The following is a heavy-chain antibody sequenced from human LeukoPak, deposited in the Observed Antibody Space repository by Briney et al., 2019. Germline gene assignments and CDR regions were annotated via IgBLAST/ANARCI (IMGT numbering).Heavy chain of an antibody. CDR1: GFSFSNYG. D-gene: IGHD6-13*01. CDR2: INDDGSKS. Sequence: GGSLRLSCAASGFSFSNYGLSWVRQAPGRGREWVSTINDDGSKSYYADSVKGRFSISRDNSRNTLYLQMNTLRADDTAVYYCAKSGPVAAVISLFEYWGQGTLVTVSS. V-gene: IGHV3-23*01. J-gene: IGHJ4*02. CDR3: AKSGPVAAVISLFEY.